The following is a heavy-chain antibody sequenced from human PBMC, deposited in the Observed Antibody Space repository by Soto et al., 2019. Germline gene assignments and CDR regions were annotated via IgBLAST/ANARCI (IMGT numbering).Heavy chain of an antibody. CDR2: INAGNGNT. D-gene: IGHD2-15*01. V-gene: IGHV1-3*01. J-gene: IGHJ4*02. CDR1: GYTFTSYA. CDR3: AVVAATEPFDY. Sequence: QVQLVQSGAEVKKPGASVKVSCKASGYTFTSYAMHWVRRAPGQRLEWMGWINAGNGNTKYSQKFQGRVTITRDTSASTAYMELSSLRSEDTAVYYCAVVAATEPFDYWGQGTLVTVSS.